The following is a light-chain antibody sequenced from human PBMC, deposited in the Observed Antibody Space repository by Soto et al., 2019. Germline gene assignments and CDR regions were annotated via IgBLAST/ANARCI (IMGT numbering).Light chain of an antibody. V-gene: IGKV4-1*01. CDR2: WAS. Sequence: IMMTQSPEALTLSLGERATISCKSTLSLLFNARDYLAWYQHKSGRPPKLLLYWASKRESGIPDRFVGSGSGTSFTLTINPLQSEDVAVYYCQHYFTTPLTFGGGTRLEIK. J-gene: IGKJ4*01. CDR1: LSLLFNARDY. CDR3: QHYFTTPLT.